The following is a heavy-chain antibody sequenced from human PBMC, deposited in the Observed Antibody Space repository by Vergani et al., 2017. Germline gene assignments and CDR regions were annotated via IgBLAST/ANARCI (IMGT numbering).Heavy chain of an antibody. CDR3: ARGGRGVVVTAHDAIDI. J-gene: IGHJ3*02. V-gene: IGHV1-2*02. CDR1: GYTFTGYY. CDR2: INPNSGGT. D-gene: IGHD2-21*02. Sequence: QVQLVQSGAEVKKPGASVKVSCKASGYTFTGYYMHWVRQAPGQGLEWVGWINPNSGGTNYAHHVQGRVTMTRDKSISTAYMEMSRLRSDDAAVYYCARGGRGVVVTAHDAIDIWGKGTMVTVSS.